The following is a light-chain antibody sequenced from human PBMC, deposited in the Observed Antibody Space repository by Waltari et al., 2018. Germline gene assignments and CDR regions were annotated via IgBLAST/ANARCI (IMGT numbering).Light chain of an antibody. CDR2: EAS. Sequence: DIQMTQSPSTLSASVGDRVTIPCRASQSIDSRLAWYQQKPGKAPKYLMFEASILENGVPPRFSGRRSGTEFTLTISSLQPDDVATYYCQQFMSYPITFGGGTKVEI. CDR3: QQFMSYPIT. V-gene: IGKV1-5*03. J-gene: IGKJ4*01. CDR1: QSIDSR.